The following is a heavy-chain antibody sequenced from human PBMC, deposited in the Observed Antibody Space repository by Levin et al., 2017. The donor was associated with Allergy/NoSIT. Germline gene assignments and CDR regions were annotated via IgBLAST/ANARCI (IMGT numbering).Heavy chain of an antibody. Sequence: GESLKISCAASGFTFSDYNMDWVRQAPGKGLEWVSSIDRSSNYIYYADSVKGRFTISRDNAKNSLSLQMNSLRAEDTAVYYCAREDRGYCSGGGCSTPHDIWGQGTMVTVSS. J-gene: IGHJ3*02. CDR1: GFTFSDYN. V-gene: IGHV3-21*01. CDR2: IDRSSNYI. D-gene: IGHD2-15*01. CDR3: AREDRGYCSGGGCSTPHDI.